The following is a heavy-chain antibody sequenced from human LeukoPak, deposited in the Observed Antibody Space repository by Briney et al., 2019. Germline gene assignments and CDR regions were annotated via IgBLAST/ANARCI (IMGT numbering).Heavy chain of an antibody. Sequence: SETLSLTCTVSGASITSDYWSWIRQPLGKELEYVAYISSGGNTYCNPSLEDRVTMSVSTSKNQFSLRVTSVTAADTAVYYCARQRWGRFDYWGQGALVSVSS. CDR2: ISSGGNT. CDR3: ARQRWGRFDY. CDR1: GASITSDY. D-gene: IGHD4-23*01. V-gene: IGHV4-59*08. J-gene: IGHJ4*02.